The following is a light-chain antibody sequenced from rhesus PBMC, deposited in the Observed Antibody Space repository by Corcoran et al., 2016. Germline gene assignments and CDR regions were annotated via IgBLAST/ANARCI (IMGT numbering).Light chain of an antibody. CDR1: QSLSSY. CDR2: GAS. CDR3: QQYNNWNS. J-gene: IGKJ2*01. Sequence: EIVMTQSPATLSLSPGERATLSCRASQSLSSYVAWYHPKPEQAPRLLIYGASSRATGIPDRFSGSGSGTDFTLIISSLEPEDVGVYSCQQYNNWNSFGQGTKVEIK. V-gene: IGKV3S9*01.